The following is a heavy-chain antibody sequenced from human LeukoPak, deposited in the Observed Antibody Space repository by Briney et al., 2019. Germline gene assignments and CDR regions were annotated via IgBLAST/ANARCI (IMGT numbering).Heavy chain of an antibody. V-gene: IGHV4-34*01. Sequence: SETLSLTCAVYGGSFSGYYWSWIRQPPGKGLEWIGEINHSGSTNYNPSLKSRVTISVDTSKNQFSLKLSSVTAADTAVYYCARDGAAAGGRDYWGQGTLVTVSS. CDR1: GGSFSGYY. J-gene: IGHJ4*02. CDR2: INHSGST. D-gene: IGHD6-13*01. CDR3: ARDGAAAGGRDY.